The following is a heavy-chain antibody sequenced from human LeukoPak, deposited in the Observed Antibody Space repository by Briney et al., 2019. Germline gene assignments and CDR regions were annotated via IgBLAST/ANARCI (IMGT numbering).Heavy chain of an antibody. CDR2: ISGSGGTT. CDR1: GFTFGSHA. D-gene: IGHD6-19*01. CDR3: AKGYTSGWYWFDH. J-gene: IGHJ5*02. V-gene: IGHV3-23*01. Sequence: GGSLRLSCAASGFTFGSHAMSWVRQAPGKGLEWVSSISGSGGTTHYADSGEGRFTISRDNSKNSMYLQMNSLGAEDTAVYFCAKGYTSGWYWFDHWGQGTLVTVSS.